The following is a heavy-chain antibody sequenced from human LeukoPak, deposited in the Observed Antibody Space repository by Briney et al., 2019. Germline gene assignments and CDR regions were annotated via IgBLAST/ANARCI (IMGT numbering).Heavy chain of an antibody. CDR2: IYYSGST. D-gene: IGHD6-13*01. V-gene: IGHV4-31*03. J-gene: IGHJ5*02. Sequence: SQTLSLTCTVSGGSISSGGYYWSWIRQHPGKGLEWIGYIYYSGSTYYNPSLKSRVTISVDTSKNQFSLKLSSVTAADTAVYYCARDHRSSSWLGPANWFDPWGQETLVTVSS. CDR1: GGSISSGGYY. CDR3: ARDHRSSSWLGPANWFDP.